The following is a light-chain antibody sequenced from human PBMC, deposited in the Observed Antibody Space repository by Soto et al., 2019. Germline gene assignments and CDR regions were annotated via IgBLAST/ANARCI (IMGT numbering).Light chain of an antibody. Sequence: DIQMTQSPSSLSASVGDRVNITCRASQSISSYLNWYQQKPGKAPKLLIYAASSLQSGVPSRFSGSGSGTDFTLTISSLQPEDFATYYCHQSYSTPMYTFGQGTKLEIK. J-gene: IGKJ2*01. CDR1: QSISSY. CDR2: AAS. V-gene: IGKV1-39*01. CDR3: HQSYSTPMYT.